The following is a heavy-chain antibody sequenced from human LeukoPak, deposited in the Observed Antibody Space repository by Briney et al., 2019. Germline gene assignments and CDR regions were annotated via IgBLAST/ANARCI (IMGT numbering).Heavy chain of an antibody. CDR1: GYSISSGYY. Sequence: SETLSLTCTVSGYSISSGYYWGWIRQPPGKGLEWIGSIYHSGSTYYNPSLKSRVTISVDTSKNQFSLKLSSVTAADTAVYYCARDHDWDYMDVWGKGTTVTVSS. D-gene: IGHD3-9*01. CDR3: ARDHDWDYMDV. J-gene: IGHJ6*03. CDR2: IYHSGST. V-gene: IGHV4-38-2*02.